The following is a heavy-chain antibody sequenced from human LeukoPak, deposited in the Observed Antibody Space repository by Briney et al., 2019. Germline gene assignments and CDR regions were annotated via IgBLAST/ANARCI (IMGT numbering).Heavy chain of an antibody. CDR2: IRYDGSNK. J-gene: IGHJ6*03. Sequence: GGSLRLSCAASGFTFSSYGMHWVRQAPGKGLEWVAFIRYDGSNKYYADSMKGRFTISRDNSKNTLYLQMNSLRAEDTAVYYCAKEIRDDSSYYYYYMDVWGKGTTVTVSS. CDR1: GFTFSSYG. D-gene: IGHD1-1*01. V-gene: IGHV3-30*02. CDR3: AKEIRDDSSYYYYYMDV.